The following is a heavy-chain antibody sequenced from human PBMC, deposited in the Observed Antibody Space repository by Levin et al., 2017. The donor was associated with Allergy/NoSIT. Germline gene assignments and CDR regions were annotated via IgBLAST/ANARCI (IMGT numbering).Heavy chain of an antibody. V-gene: IGHV4-34*01. J-gene: IGHJ1*01. CDR3: ARGGRLYSSSSNVFQH. D-gene: IGHD6-6*01. CDR2: INHSGST. Sequence: PSETLSLTCAVYGGSFSGYYWSWIRQPPGKGLEWIGEINHSGSTNYNPSLKSRVTISVDTSKNQFSLKLSSVTAADTAVYYCARGGRLYSSSSNVFQHWGQGTLVTVSS. CDR1: GGSFSGYY.